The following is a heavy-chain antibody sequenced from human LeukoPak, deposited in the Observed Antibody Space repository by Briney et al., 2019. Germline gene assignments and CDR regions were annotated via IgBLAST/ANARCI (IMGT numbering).Heavy chain of an antibody. CDR1: GFTFSSYS. Sequence: PGGSLRLSCAASGFTFSSYSMNWVRPAPAKGLDWVSYINNNGKTLYYADSVKGRFTVSRDNAKNTLYLQINSLRADDTAVYYCAREDFYFGSQFFEYWGQGTLVTVSS. CDR3: AREDFYFGSQFFEY. V-gene: IGHV3-48*04. CDR2: INNNGKTL. J-gene: IGHJ4*02. D-gene: IGHD3-10*01.